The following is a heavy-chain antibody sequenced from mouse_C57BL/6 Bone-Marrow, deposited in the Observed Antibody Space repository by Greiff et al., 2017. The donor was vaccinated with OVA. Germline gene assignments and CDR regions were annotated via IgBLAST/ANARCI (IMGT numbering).Heavy chain of an antibody. Sequence: EVKVVESEGGLVQPGSSMKLSCTASGFTFSDYYMAWVRQVPEKGLEWVANINYDGSSTYYLDSLKSRFIISRDNAKNILYLQMSSLKSEDTATYYCARDRGLYGSSFYFDYWGQGTTLTVSS. CDR2: INYDGSST. D-gene: IGHD1-1*01. CDR3: ARDRGLYGSSFYFDY. V-gene: IGHV5-16*01. CDR1: GFTFSDYY. J-gene: IGHJ2*01.